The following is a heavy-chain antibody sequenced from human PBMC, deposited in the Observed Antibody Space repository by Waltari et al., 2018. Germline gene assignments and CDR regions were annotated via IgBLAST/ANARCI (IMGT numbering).Heavy chain of an antibody. J-gene: IGHJ6*02. CDR3: ARGPSV. V-gene: IGHV4-39*07. CDR2: IYYSGST. CDR1: GGSISSSSYY. Sequence: QLQLQESGPGLVKPSETLSLTCTVSGGSISSSSYYWGWIRKPPGKGLEWIGSIYYSGSTSSNPSLKSRVTISVDTSKNQFSLTLSSVTAADTAVYYCARGPSVWGQGTTVTVSS.